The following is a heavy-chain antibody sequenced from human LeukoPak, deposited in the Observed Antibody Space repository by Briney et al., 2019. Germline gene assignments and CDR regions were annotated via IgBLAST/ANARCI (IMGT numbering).Heavy chain of an antibody. J-gene: IGHJ4*02. D-gene: IGHD4/OR15-4a*01. CDR3: ARRAGAYSHPYDY. V-gene: IGHV3-53*01. Sequence: GGTLRLSCAASGFTFSSYGMSWVRQAPGKGLEWVSFIYSGGSTHYSDSVKGRFTISRDNSKNTLYLQMNSLRAEGTAVYYCARRAGAYSHPYDYWGQGTLVTVSS. CDR2: IYSGGST. CDR1: GFTFSSYG.